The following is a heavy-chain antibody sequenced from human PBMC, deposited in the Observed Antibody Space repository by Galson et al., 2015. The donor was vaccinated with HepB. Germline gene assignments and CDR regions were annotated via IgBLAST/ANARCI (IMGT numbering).Heavy chain of an antibody. CDR2: IDSDERGT. V-gene: IGHV3-74*03. CDR1: GFTFNNYK. D-gene: IGHD3-22*01. Sequence: SLRLSCAATSGFTFNNYKIHWVRHVPGKGLGWVAYIDSDERGTKYADSVEGRFTISRDNARNTVFLQMNSLRVEDTAVYFCGRSRGASGYHYDYWGQGTLVVVSP. J-gene: IGHJ4*02. CDR3: GRSRGASGYHYDY.